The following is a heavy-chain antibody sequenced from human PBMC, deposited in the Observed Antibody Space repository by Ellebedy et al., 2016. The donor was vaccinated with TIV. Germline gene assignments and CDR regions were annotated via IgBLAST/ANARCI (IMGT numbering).Heavy chain of an antibody. Sequence: AASVKVSCKASSYTFSNFGVSWVRQAPGQGLEWMGWITPNSGRKKYAQKFQDWVTITRDTSISTAYMELSRLRSDDPAVYYCARLKLSDTAMVAFDYWGQGTLVTVSS. V-gene: IGHV1-2*04. J-gene: IGHJ4*02. D-gene: IGHD5-18*01. CDR3: ARLKLSDTAMVAFDY. CDR2: ITPNSGRK. CDR1: SYTFSNFG.